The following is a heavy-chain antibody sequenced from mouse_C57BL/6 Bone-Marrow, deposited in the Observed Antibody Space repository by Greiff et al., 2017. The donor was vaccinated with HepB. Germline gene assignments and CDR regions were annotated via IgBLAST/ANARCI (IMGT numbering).Heavy chain of an antibody. J-gene: IGHJ2*01. CDR2: ISSGSSTI. Sequence: EVKLMESGGGLVKPGGSLKLSCAASGFTFSDYGMHWVRQAPEKGLEWVAYISSGSSTIYYADTVKGRFTISRDNAKNTLFLQMTSLRSEDTAMYYCAREGTTVVAGGQGTTLTVSS. D-gene: IGHD1-1*01. CDR3: AREGTTVVA. CDR1: GFTFSDYG. V-gene: IGHV5-17*01.